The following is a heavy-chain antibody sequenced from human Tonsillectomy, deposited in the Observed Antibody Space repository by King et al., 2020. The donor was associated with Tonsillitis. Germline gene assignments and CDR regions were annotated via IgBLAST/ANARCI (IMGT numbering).Heavy chain of an antibody. CDR3: AGRGYSYGYGAFDI. J-gene: IGHJ3*02. V-gene: IGHV3-7*03. Sequence: QLVQSGGGLVQPGGSLRLSCAASGFTFISYWMSWVRQAPGKGLEWVANIKQDGSEKYYVDSVKGRFTISSDNPKKSLYLQMNSLRAEDTAVYYCAGRGYSYGYGAFDIWGQGTMVTVSS. D-gene: IGHD5-18*01. CDR2: IKQDGSEK. CDR1: GFTFISYW.